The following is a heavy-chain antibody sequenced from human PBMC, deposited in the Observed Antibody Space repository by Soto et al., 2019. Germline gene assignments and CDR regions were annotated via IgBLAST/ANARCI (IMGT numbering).Heavy chain of an antibody. CDR2: ISAYNGNT. CDR3: ARAVAVLYEVIDP. J-gene: IGHJ5*02. CDR1: GYTFTGYG. V-gene: IGHV1-18*01. D-gene: IGHD6-19*01. Sequence: ASVKVSCKASGYTFTGYGSSWVRQAPGQGLEWMGWISAYNGNTNYAQKLQGRVTMTTDTSTSTAYMELRSLRSDDTAVYYCARAVAVLYEVIDPWGQGTLVTVSS.